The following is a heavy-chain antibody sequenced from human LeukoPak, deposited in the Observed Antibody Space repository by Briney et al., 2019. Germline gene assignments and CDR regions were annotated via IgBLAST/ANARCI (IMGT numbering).Heavy chain of an antibody. CDR3: AKQLGYCSDGSCYFPY. V-gene: IGHV3-30*18. J-gene: IGHJ4*02. CDR1: GFTFSSYG. CDR2: ISFDGSNE. Sequence: QPGGSLRLSCAASGFTFSSYGMHWVRQSPGRGLEWVSFISFDGSNEFYADSLKGRFTISRDNSKDTLYLQMNSLRAEDTAVYYCAKQLGYCSDGSCYFPYWGQGTLVTVSS. D-gene: IGHD2-15*01.